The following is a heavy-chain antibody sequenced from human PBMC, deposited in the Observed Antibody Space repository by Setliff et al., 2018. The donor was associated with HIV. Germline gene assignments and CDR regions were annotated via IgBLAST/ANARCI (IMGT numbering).Heavy chain of an antibody. Sequence: SETLSLTCTVSSGSMKSGAYSWSWIRQPPGKGREWIGYIYYSGSSYFNSSLKSRLTLSVDTSKNQFSLELTSVTAADTAVYFCETFRSPYCSNTGCFWGAFVTWGQGTMVTVSS. CDR2: IYYSGSS. V-gene: IGHV4-31*03. J-gene: IGHJ3*01. D-gene: IGHD2-2*01. CDR1: SGSMKSGAYS. CDR3: ETFRSPYCSNTGCFWGAFVT.